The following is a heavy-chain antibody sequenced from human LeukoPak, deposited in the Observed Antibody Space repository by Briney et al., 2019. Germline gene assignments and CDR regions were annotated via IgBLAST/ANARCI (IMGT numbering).Heavy chain of an antibody. Sequence: QPGGSLRLSCAASGFTFSSYEMNWVRQAPGKGLEWVSYISSSGSTIYYADSVKGRFTISRDNAKNSLYLQMNSPRAEDTAVYYCARVGGCSSTSCYVDYYYGMDVWGKGTTVTVSS. CDR3: ARVGGCSSTSCYVDYYYGMDV. D-gene: IGHD2-2*01. CDR2: ISSSGSTI. CDR1: GFTFSSYE. J-gene: IGHJ6*04. V-gene: IGHV3-48*03.